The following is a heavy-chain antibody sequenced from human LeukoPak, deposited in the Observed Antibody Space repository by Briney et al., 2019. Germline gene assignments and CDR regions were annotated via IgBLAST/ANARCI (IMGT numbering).Heavy chain of an antibody. CDR1: GFTFSSYE. Sequence: GGSLRLSRAASGFTFSSYEMSWIRQAPGKGLEWVSYISSSGNTTKNADSVKGRFTITRDNAKNSLYLQMNSLRAEDTAVYYCARDGGSAWFLDYWGQGTLVTVSS. J-gene: IGHJ4*02. D-gene: IGHD6-19*01. CDR2: ISSSGNTT. CDR3: ARDGGSAWFLDY. V-gene: IGHV3-48*03.